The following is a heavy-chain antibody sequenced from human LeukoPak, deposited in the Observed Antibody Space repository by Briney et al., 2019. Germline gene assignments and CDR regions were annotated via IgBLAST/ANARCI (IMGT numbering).Heavy chain of an antibody. D-gene: IGHD5-18*01. J-gene: IGHJ6*02. CDR1: GYAFINYG. CDR3: AKSGYSYGYYYGMDV. CDR2: ISTNNGNT. V-gene: IGHV1-18*01. Sequence: ASVKVSCKASGYAFINYGIHWVRQAPGQGPEWMGWISTNNGNTNYAQNLQGRLTLTTDTSTTTAYMDLRSLRSDDTAVYYCAKSGYSYGYYYGMDVWGQGTTVTVSS.